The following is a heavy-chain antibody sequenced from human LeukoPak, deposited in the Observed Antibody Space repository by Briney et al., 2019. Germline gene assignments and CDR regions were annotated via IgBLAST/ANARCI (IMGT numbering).Heavy chain of an antibody. CDR3: TREGRYCSSTSCYVCLDF. V-gene: IGHV3-72*01. J-gene: IGHJ4*02. D-gene: IGHD2-2*01. CDR1: GFTFSDHY. CDR2: IKNKANSYTT. Sequence: GGSLRLSCAASGFTFSDHYMDWVRPAPGKRLERVARIKNKANSYTTEYAASVKGRFTVSREDSKNALYLQMNSLKTEDTAVYYCTREGRYCSSTSCYVCLDFWGQGTLVTVSA.